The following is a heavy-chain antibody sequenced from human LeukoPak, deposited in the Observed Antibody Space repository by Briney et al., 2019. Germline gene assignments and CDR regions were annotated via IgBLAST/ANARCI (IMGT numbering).Heavy chain of an antibody. J-gene: IGHJ6*03. CDR2: IYYSGST. Sequence: PSETLSLTCTVSGGSISSNSYYWGWIRQPPGKGLEWIGYIYYSGSTNYNPPLKSRVTISVDTSKNQFSLKLSSVTAADTAVYYCARHIGGRYYYYYMDVWGKGTTVTISS. CDR3: ARHIGGRYYYYYMDV. V-gene: IGHV4-39*01. D-gene: IGHD3-16*02. CDR1: GGSISSNSYY.